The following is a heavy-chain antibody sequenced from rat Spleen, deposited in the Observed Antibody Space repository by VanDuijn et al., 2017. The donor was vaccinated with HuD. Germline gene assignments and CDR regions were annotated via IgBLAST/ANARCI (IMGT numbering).Heavy chain of an antibody. CDR2: ISYDGSST. CDR3: TRHFSPADYYSTFPVLY. CDR1: GFTFRDYY. J-gene: IGHJ3*01. Sequence: EVQLVESDGGLVQPGRSLKLSCAASGFTFRDYYMAWVRQAPTKGLEWVATISYDGSSTYYRDSVKGRFTISRDNAKSTLYLQMDSLRSEDTATYYCTRHFSPADYYSTFPVLYWGQGTLVTVSS. V-gene: IGHV5-29*01. D-gene: IGHD1-2*01.